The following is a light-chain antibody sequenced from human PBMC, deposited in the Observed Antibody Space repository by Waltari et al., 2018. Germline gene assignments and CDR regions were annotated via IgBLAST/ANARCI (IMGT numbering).Light chain of an antibody. CDR1: QSVSSSY. Sequence: EIVLTQSPGPLSLSPGERATLSCRASQSVSSSYLAWYQQKPGQAPRLLIYGASSRATGIPDRFSGSGSGTDFTLTISRLEPEDFVVYYCQQYGSSSWTFGQGTKVEIK. CDR3: QQYGSSSWT. J-gene: IGKJ1*01. CDR2: GAS. V-gene: IGKV3-20*01.